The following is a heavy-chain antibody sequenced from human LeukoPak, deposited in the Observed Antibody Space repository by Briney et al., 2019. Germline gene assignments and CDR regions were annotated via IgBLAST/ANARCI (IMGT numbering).Heavy chain of an antibody. CDR1: GGSMDSFY. V-gene: IGHV4-59*01. CDR2: IYYSGTT. J-gene: IGHJ6*04. CDR3: ARLARLTLLRGVTGYHSLDV. D-gene: IGHD3-10*01. Sequence: SETLSLTCSVSGGSMDSFYWSWIRQSSGGGLEWIGYIYYSGTTNYNPSLRSRLTISVDTSKNQFSLKLSSVPAADTAVYYCARLARLTLLRGVTGYHSLDVWGKGTKVTVSS.